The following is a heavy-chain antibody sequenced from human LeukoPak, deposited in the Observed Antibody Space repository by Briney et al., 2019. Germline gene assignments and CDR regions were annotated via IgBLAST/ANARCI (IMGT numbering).Heavy chain of an antibody. J-gene: IGHJ4*02. D-gene: IGHD4-23*01. CDR1: GGSISSSSYY. Sequence: TTSDTLSLTCTVSGGSISSSSYYWGWIRQPPGKGLEWIGSIYYSGSTYYNPSLKSRVTISVDTSKNQFSLKLSSVTAADTAVYYCARLLTVVAPFDYWGQGTLVTVSS. CDR2: IYYSGST. V-gene: IGHV4-39*01. CDR3: ARLLTVVAPFDY.